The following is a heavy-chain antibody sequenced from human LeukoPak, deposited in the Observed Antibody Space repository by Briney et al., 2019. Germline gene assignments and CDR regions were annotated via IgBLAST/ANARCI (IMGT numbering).Heavy chain of an antibody. CDR1: GYTFTSYG. D-gene: IGHD3-22*01. Sequence: ASVKVSYKASGYTFTSYGISWVRQAPGQGLEWMGWISAYNGNTNYAQKLQGRVTMTTDTSTSTAYMELSSLTSEDTAMYYCARWDAHYHEGDNWFDPWGQGTLVTVSS. CDR3: ARWDAHYHEGDNWFDP. CDR2: ISAYNGNT. V-gene: IGHV1-18*01. J-gene: IGHJ5*02.